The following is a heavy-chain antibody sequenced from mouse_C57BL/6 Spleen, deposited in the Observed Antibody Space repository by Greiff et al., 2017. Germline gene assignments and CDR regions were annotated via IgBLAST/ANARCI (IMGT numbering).Heavy chain of an antibody. Sequence: QVQLQQSGAELVKPGASVKISCKASGYAFSSYWMNWVKQRPGKGLEWIGQIYPGDGDTNYNGKFKGKATLTADKSSSTAYMQLSSLTSEDSAVYFCARDEDANSHDYWGQGTTLTVSS. J-gene: IGHJ2*01. D-gene: IGHD4-1*01. CDR2: IYPGDGDT. CDR3: ARDEDANSHDY. CDR1: GYAFSSYW. V-gene: IGHV1-80*01.